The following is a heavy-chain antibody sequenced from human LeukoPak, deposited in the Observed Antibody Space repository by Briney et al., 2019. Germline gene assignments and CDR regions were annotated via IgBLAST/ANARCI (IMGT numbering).Heavy chain of an antibody. V-gene: IGHV3-11*01. J-gene: IGHJ4*02. CDR3: ARDFSPHYGGNSPSSDY. CDR1: GFTFSDSY. CDR2: ISSSGSTI. D-gene: IGHD4-23*01. Sequence: PGGSLRLSCAASGFTFSDSYMSWIRQAPGKELEWVSYISSSGSTIYYADSVKGRFTISRDNAKNSLYLQMNSLRAEDTAVYYCARDFSPHYGGNSPSSDYWGQGTLVTVSS.